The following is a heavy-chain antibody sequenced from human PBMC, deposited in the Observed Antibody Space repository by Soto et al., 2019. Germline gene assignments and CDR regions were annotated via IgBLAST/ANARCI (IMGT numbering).Heavy chain of an antibody. CDR3: STRAYDTNGYYRFDP. CDR1: GGSLRGHS. CDR2: INHSGKV. V-gene: IGHV4-34*01. D-gene: IGHD3-22*01. J-gene: IGHJ5*01. Sequence: SETLSLTCSVYGGSLRGHSWTWIRQSPGKGLEWIGDINHSGKVNYSPSLKSRVTISLDTSKSQFSLTLSAVTAADTAMYYCSTRAYDTNGYYRFDPWGKGTLVTGSS.